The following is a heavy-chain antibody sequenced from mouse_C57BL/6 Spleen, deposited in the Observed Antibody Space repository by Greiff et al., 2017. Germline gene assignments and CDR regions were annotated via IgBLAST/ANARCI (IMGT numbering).Heavy chain of an antibody. CDR2: IYPSDGEI. CDR3: ARTYYGNYVGAMDY. V-gene: IGHV1-61*01. D-gene: IGHD2-10*01. Sequence: QVKLKQSGAELVRPGSSVKLSCKASGYTFTSYWMDWVKQRPGQGLEWIGNIYPSDGEISYNPKFKDKATLTVDKSSSTAYMQLSSLTSEDSAVXYCARTYYGNYVGAMDYWGQGTSVTVSS. CDR1: GYTFTSYW. J-gene: IGHJ4*01.